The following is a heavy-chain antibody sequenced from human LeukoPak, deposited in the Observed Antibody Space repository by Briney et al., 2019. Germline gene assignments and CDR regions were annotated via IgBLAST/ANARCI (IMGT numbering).Heavy chain of an antibody. CDR3: ARDGTAISPHDAFDI. J-gene: IGHJ3*02. CDR2: IYYSGST. D-gene: IGHD5-18*01. CDR1: GGSISSSSYY. V-gene: IGHV4-61*01. Sequence: PSETLSLTCTVSGGSISSSSYYWSWIRQPPGKGLEWIGYIYYSGSTNYNPSLKSRVTISVDTSKNQFSLKLSSVTAADTAVYYCARDGTAISPHDAFDIWGQGTMVTVSS.